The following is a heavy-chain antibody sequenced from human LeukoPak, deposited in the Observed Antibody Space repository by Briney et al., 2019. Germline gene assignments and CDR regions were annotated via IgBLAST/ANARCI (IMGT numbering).Heavy chain of an antibody. V-gene: IGHV1-18*01. J-gene: IGHJ6*03. CDR2: ISAYNGNT. D-gene: IGHD6-6*01. Sequence: GASVTVSCKASGYTFTSYGISWVRKAPGQGLEWMGWISAYNGNTNYAQKLQGRVTMTTDTFTSTAYMELRSLRSDDTAVYYCARGSVAARPNRYYYYYMDVWGKGTTVTVSS. CDR1: GYTFTSYG. CDR3: ARGSVAARPNRYYYYYMDV.